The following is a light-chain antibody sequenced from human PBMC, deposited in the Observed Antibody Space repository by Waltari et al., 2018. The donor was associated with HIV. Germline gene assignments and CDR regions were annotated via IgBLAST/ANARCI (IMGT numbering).Light chain of an antibody. CDR3: CSFVGSYSYV. V-gene: IGLV2-11*01. CDR2: DVT. Sequence: QSALTQPRSVSGSPGQSVTLSCTGSSGALDGSSFVSWYQQHPGEAPKVVIYDVTKRPSGVPDRFSGSRSGNPASLTISGLQAEDEADYFCCSFVGSYSYVFGTGTKVTVL. CDR1: SGALDGSSF. J-gene: IGLJ1*01.